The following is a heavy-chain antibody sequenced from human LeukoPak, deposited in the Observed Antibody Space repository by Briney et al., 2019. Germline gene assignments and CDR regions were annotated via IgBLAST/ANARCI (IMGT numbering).Heavy chain of an antibody. Sequence: KPSETLSLTCTVSGYSISSGYYWGWIRQPPGKGLEWIGSIYHSGSTYYNPSLKSRVTISVDTSKNQFSLKLSSVTAADTAVYYCARQSGSYLYYFDYWGQGTLVTVSS. D-gene: IGHD1-26*01. J-gene: IGHJ4*02. CDR3: ARQSGSYLYYFDY. V-gene: IGHV4-38-2*02. CDR2: IYHSGST. CDR1: GYSISSGYY.